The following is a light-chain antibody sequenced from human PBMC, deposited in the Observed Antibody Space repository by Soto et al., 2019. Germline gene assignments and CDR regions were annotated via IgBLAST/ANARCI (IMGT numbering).Light chain of an antibody. V-gene: IGLV1-51*01. J-gene: IGLJ2*01. Sequence: QSVLTQPPSVSAAPGQKVTISGSGSSSNIGNNYVSWYQQLPGTAPKLLIYDNNKRPSGIPDRFSGSKSGTSATLGITGLQTGDEADYDCGTWDSSRSAVVFGGGTKVTVL. CDR3: GTWDSSRSAVV. CDR2: DNN. CDR1: SSNIGNNY.